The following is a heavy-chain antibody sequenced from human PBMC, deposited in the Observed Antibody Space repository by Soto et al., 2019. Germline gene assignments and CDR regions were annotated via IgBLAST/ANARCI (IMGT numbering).Heavy chain of an antibody. Sequence: GASVKVSCKASGGTFSSYSISWVLQAPGQGLEWMGGIIPIFGTANYAQKFQGRVTITADESTSTAYMELSSLRSEDTAVYYCARGSGSYYVDYYGMDVWGQGTTVTVSS. CDR1: GGTFSSYS. CDR2: IIPIFGTA. J-gene: IGHJ6*02. CDR3: ARGSGSYYVDYYGMDV. D-gene: IGHD3-10*01. V-gene: IGHV1-69*13.